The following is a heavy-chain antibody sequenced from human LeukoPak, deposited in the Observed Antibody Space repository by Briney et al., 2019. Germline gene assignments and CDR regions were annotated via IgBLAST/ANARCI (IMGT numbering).Heavy chain of an antibody. V-gene: IGHV1-46*01. J-gene: IGHJ1*01. CDR1: GQTFTFYF. CDR3: TRAPNFDSGSYRHFQQ. Sequence: AASAKVSCEAAGQTFTFYFMHWVRQAPGQGFEWMGGINPKGGTTTYAQKFQGRVSMTTDTSTNTVYMELNRLRSDDTDVYYCTRAPNFDSGSYRHFQQWGQGTLVIVS. CDR2: INPKGGTT. D-gene: IGHD3-10*01.